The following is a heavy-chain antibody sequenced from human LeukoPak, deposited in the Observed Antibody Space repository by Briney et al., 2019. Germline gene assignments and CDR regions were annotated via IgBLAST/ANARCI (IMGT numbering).Heavy chain of an antibody. D-gene: IGHD6-13*01. J-gene: IGHJ4*02. CDR1: GYTFTSYG. V-gene: IGHV1-18*01. CDR2: ISAYNGNT. Sequence: ASVKVSCKASGYTFTSYGISWVRQAPGQGLEWMGWISAYNGNTNYAQKLQGRVTMTTDTSTSRAYMELRSLRSGDTAVYYCAWRIAAAGVKIDYWGQGTLVSVSS. CDR3: AWRIAAAGVKIDY.